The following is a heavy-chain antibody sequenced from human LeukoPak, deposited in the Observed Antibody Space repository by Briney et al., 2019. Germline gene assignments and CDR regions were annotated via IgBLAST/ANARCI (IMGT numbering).Heavy chain of an antibody. J-gene: IGHJ4*02. CDR3: AKAGGTFGYYYDSSVYLDY. CDR2: ISGSGPNT. Sequence: QAGGSLRLSGAASRFPFISYAMSWVRQAPGKGLEWVSAISGSGPNTYSADSVRGRFTISRDNSNNTLYLQMNSLRADDTAVYYCAKAGGTFGYYYDSSVYLDYWGQGTRVTVSS. V-gene: IGHV3-23*01. D-gene: IGHD3-22*01. CDR1: RFPFISYA.